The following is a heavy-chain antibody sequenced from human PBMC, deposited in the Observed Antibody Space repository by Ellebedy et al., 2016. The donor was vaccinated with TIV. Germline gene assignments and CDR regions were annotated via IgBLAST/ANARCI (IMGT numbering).Heavy chain of an antibody. D-gene: IGHD3-22*01. V-gene: IGHV1-69*06. J-gene: IGHJ3*02. Sequence: SVKVSXXASGGTFSSYAISWVRQAPGQGLEWMGGIIPIFGTANYAQKFQGRVTITADKSTSTAYTELSSLRSEDTAVYYCAVYDSSGYGPVIFSAFDIWGQGTMVTVSS. CDR1: GGTFSSYA. CDR3: AVYDSSGYGPVIFSAFDI. CDR2: IIPIFGTA.